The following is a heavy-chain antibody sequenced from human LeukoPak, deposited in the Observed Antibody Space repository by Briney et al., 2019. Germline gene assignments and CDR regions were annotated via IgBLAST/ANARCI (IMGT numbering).Heavy chain of an antibody. Sequence: GGSLRLSCAASGFTFSSYGMHRVRQAPGKGLEWVAVIWYDGSNKYYADSVKGRFTISRDNSKNTLYLQMNSLRAEDTAVYYCARGRGVMGSFDYWGQGTLVTVSS. J-gene: IGHJ4*02. CDR1: GFTFSSYG. CDR3: ARGRGVMGSFDY. CDR2: IWYDGSNK. D-gene: IGHD3-10*01. V-gene: IGHV3-33*01.